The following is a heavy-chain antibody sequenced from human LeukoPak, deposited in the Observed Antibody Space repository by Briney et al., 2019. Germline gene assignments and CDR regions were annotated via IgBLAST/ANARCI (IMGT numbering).Heavy chain of an antibody. V-gene: IGHV3-53*01. Sequence: GGSLRPSCAASGFSVSSSYMSWVRQAPGKGLEWVSVIYSAGPTHYADSVKGRFTISRDKSENTLHLQMNSLRAEDTAIYYCARESVGSHAIDYWGQGTLVTVSS. CDR1: GFSVSSSY. J-gene: IGHJ4*02. CDR3: ARESVGSHAIDY. D-gene: IGHD4-23*01. CDR2: IYSAGPT.